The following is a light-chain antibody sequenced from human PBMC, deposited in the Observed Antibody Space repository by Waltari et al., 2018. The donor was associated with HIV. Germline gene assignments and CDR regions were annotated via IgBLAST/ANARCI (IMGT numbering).Light chain of an antibody. CDR2: GTN. V-gene: IGLV1-47*01. Sequence: QSVLTQPPSASGTPGQRVTISCSGGRYNIGENFVYWFQQLPGTAPRLLVVGTNQRPSGGPDRFSGSTGGTSASLVSIGLRSEDEGTYYCATWDDDLSGVVFGGGSKLTVL. J-gene: IGLJ2*01. CDR3: ATWDDDLSGVV. CDR1: RYNIGENF.